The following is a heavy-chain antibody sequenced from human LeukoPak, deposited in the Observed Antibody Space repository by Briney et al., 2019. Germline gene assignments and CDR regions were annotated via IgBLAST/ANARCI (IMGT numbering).Heavy chain of an antibody. J-gene: IGHJ4*02. V-gene: IGHV3-30*18. CDR1: GFTFSSYG. D-gene: IGHD2-21*01. CDR2: ISYDGSNK. Sequence: GGSLRLSCAASGFTFSSYGMHWVRQAPGKGLEWVAVISYDGSNKYYADSVKGRFTISRDNSKNTLYLQMNSLRAEDTAVYYCAKDYSLRGFDYWGQGTLVTVSP. CDR3: AKDYSLRGFDY.